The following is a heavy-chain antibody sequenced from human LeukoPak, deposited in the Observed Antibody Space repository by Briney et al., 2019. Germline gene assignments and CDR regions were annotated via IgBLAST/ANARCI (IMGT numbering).Heavy chain of an antibody. CDR2: ISDSGSTI. D-gene: IGHD3-22*01. V-gene: IGHV3-11*01. Sequence: GGSLRLSCAASGFTFRDYHMSWIRQTPGKGLEWVSYISDSGSTIYPADSVKGRFIISRDNAKNSLYLQMNSLRAEDTAVYYCVRASSRTYDFDYWGQGTLVTVSS. CDR3: VRASSRTYDFDY. J-gene: IGHJ4*02. CDR1: GFTFRDYH.